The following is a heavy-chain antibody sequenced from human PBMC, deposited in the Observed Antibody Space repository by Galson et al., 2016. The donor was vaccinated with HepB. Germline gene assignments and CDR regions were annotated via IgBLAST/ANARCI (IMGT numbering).Heavy chain of an antibody. Sequence: SLRLSCAASGFTFSSYWMSWVRQAPGKGLEWVANIKQGANEKNYVGSVRGRFSISRDNAKNSLYLQMNSLRAEDTAVYYCAKDNYYGTGSYYPYKYYGMDVWGQGTTVTVSS. V-gene: IGHV3-7*01. CDR1: GFTFSSYW. CDR3: AKDNYYGTGSYYPYKYYGMDV. J-gene: IGHJ6*02. CDR2: IKQGANEK. D-gene: IGHD3-10*01.